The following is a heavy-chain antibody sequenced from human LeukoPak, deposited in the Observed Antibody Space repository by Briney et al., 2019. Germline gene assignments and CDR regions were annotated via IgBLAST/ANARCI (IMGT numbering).Heavy chain of an antibody. CDR3: AKDRETTASGTFDY. V-gene: IGHV3-30*18. J-gene: IGHJ4*02. Sequence: GGSLRLSCAASGFTFSNYGMHYVRQAPGKGLEWVAVISDDGSNKYYADSMNGRFTISRDNSNNTLYMQMNSLRAEDTAVYYCAKDRETTASGTFDYWGQGSLVTVSS. CDR2: ISDDGSNK. D-gene: IGHD6-13*01. CDR1: GFTFSNYG.